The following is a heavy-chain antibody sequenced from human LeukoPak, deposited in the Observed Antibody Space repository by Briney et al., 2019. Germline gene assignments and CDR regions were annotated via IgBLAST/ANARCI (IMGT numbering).Heavy chain of an antibody. CDR2: ISGSGGST. Sequence: GGSLRLSCVASRFQFSSYAMNWVRQAPGKGLEWVSAISGSGGSTYYADSVKGRFTISRDNSKNTLYLQMNSLRAEDTAVYYCAKYRSRAIAAAGDAFDIWGQGTMVTVSS. CDR1: RFQFSSYA. V-gene: IGHV3-23*01. D-gene: IGHD6-25*01. CDR3: AKYRSRAIAAAGDAFDI. J-gene: IGHJ3*02.